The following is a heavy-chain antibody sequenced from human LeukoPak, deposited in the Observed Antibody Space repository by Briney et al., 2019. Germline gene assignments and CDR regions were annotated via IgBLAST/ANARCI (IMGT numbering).Heavy chain of an antibody. Sequence: GGSLRLSCAASGFTFSSYWMSWVRQAPGKGLEWVANIKQDGSEKYYVDSVKGRFTISRDNAKNSLYLQMNSLRAEDTAVYYCARARERSVPGIAVAGPEDYWGQGTLVTVSS. D-gene: IGHD6-19*01. CDR3: ARARERSVPGIAVAGPEDY. J-gene: IGHJ4*02. CDR1: GFTFSSYW. CDR2: IKQDGSEK. V-gene: IGHV3-7*03.